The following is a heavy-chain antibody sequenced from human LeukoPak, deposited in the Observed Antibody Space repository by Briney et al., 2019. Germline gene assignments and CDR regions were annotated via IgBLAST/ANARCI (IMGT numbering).Heavy chain of an antibody. CDR3: ARGFRLSAIEDWFDP. CDR2: INPNSGGT. Sequence: ASVKVSCKASGYTFTSYDINWVRQATGQGLEWMGWINPNSGGTNYAQKFQGRVTMTRDTSISTAYMELSGLRSDDTAVYYCARGFRLSAIEDWFDPWGQGTLVTVSS. J-gene: IGHJ5*02. CDR1: GYTFTSYD. D-gene: IGHD2-2*02. V-gene: IGHV1-2*02.